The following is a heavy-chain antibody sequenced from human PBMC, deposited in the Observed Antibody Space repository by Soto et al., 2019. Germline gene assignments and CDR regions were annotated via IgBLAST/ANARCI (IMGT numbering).Heavy chain of an antibody. CDR3: ARGYYYDSSGDYYSYYFDY. CDR2: IIPIFGTA. Sequence: QVQLVQSGAEVKKPGSSVKVSCKASGGTFSSYAISWVRQAPGQGLEWMGGIIPIFGTANYAQKFQGRVTITADESTSTAYMELSSLRAEDTAVYYCARGYYYDSSGDYYSYYFDYWGQGTLVTVSS. D-gene: IGHD3-22*01. J-gene: IGHJ4*02. V-gene: IGHV1-69*01. CDR1: GGTFSSYA.